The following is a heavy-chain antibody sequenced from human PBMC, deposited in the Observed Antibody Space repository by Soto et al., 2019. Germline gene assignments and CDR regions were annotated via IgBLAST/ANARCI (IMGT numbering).Heavy chain of an antibody. J-gene: IGHJ4*02. Sequence: ASVKVSCKASGYTFTNYAMHWVRQAPGQRLEWMGWINAAIGNTKYSQKFQGSVTITRDTSASTAYMELSSLRSEDTAVYYCARSRGYYGSGSYFWFDYWGQGTLVTVS. CDR3: ARSRGYYGSGSYFWFDY. CDR2: INAAIGNT. CDR1: GYTFTNYA. D-gene: IGHD3-10*01. V-gene: IGHV1-3*01.